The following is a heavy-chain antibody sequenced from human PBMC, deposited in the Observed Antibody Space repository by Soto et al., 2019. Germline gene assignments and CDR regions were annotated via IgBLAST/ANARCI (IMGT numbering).Heavy chain of an antibody. CDR1: GEYFSGHI. Sequence: PSDTLSLTCAVYGEYFSGHIWTWIRQTPGKGLQWIGQINHSGSASYNPSLKSRVTISVHTSNSQFSLELSSVTAADTAVYYCARVQLYYNDISGRPLNAFDIWGQGTMVT. D-gene: IGHD3-22*01. J-gene: IGHJ3*02. V-gene: IGHV4-34*01. CDR2: INHSGSA. CDR3: ARVQLYYNDISGRPLNAFDI.